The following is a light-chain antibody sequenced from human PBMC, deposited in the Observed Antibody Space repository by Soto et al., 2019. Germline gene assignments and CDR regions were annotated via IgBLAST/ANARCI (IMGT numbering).Light chain of an antibody. Sequence: DIQMTQSPSSLSASVGDRVTITCRASQSISTYLNWYQQKAGLAPKLLIYAASSLQSGVPSRFSGSGSGTDFTLTISSLQPEDSATYYCQQTYSTPPTFGQGTKVEIK. V-gene: IGKV1-39*01. J-gene: IGKJ1*01. CDR3: QQTYSTPPT. CDR1: QSISTY. CDR2: AAS.